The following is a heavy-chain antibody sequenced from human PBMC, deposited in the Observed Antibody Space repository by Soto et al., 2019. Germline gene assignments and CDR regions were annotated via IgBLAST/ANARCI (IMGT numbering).Heavy chain of an antibody. D-gene: IGHD4-4*01. V-gene: IGHV1-2*02. Sequence: ASVKVSFKPSGYTFTDYNIHGVRQPPGQGLEFMGWINANNGGAGSAQQFQGRVTVTRDTSISTVYMELSNLRADDTAVYYCAGFKEGNILGLRWLDPWGQGTRVTVSS. CDR1: GYTFTDYN. J-gene: IGHJ5*02. CDR3: AGFKEGNILGLRWLDP. CDR2: INANNGGA.